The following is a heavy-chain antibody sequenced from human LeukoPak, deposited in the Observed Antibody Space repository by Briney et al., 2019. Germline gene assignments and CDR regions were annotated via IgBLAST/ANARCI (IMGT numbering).Heavy chain of an antibody. CDR1: GDSMNNYY. J-gene: IGHJ6*03. Sequence: PSETLSLTCTVSGDSMNNYYWSWIRQPPGRGLEWIGNIHYSGSTNYNPSLKSRVTISVDTSKNQFSLKLSSVTAADTAVYYCARDRYYYGSGDMDVWGKGTTVTISS. CDR3: ARDRYYYGSGDMDV. CDR2: IHYSGST. V-gene: IGHV4-59*12. D-gene: IGHD3-10*01.